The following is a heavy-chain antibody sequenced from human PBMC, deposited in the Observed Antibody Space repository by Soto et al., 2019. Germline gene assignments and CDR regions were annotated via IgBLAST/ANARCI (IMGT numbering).Heavy chain of an antibody. D-gene: IGHD3-9*01. J-gene: IGHJ4*02. CDR3: AKAQLRYFDWLPDY. CDR2: ISSSSSYI. CDR1: GCPFSSYS. V-gene: IGHV3-21*01. Sequence: GGSLRLSCAPSGCPFSSYSMNWVRQAPGKGLEWVSSISSSSSYIYYADSVKGRFTISRDNSKNTLYLQMNSLRAEDTAVYYCAKAQLRYFDWLPDYWGQGTLVTVSS.